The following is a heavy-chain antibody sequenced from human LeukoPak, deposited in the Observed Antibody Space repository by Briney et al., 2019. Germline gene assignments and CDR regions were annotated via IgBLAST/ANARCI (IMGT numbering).Heavy chain of an antibody. J-gene: IGHJ4*02. V-gene: IGHV3-21*01. CDR1: GFTFSSYS. CDR3: ARDWGVAVAAN. CDR2: ISSSSSYI. D-gene: IGHD6-19*01. Sequence: GGSLRLSCAASGFTFSSYSMNWVRQAPGKGLEWVSSISSSSSYIYSADSVEGRFTISRDNAKNSLYLQMNSLRAEDTAVYYCARDWGVAVAANWGQGTLVTVSS.